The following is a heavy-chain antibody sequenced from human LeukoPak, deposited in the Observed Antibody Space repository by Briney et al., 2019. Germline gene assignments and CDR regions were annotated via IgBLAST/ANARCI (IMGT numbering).Heavy chain of an antibody. V-gene: IGHV3-48*01. J-gene: IGHJ4*02. D-gene: IGHD3-10*01. CDR1: GFTFSSYI. CDR3: ARERGGDYYGPSFDY. Sequence: GGSLRLSCAASGFTFSSYIMNWVRQAPGKGLEWVSYISSSSSTIYYADSVKGRFTISRDNAKNSLYLQMNSLRAEDTAVYYCARERGGDYYGPSFDYWGQGTLVTVSS. CDR2: ISSSSSTI.